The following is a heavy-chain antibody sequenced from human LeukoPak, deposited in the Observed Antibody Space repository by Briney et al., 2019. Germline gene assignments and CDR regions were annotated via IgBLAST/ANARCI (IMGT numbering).Heavy chain of an antibody. CDR3: ATTPGYSSGWYESGFGY. CDR1: GFTFSSYA. V-gene: IGHV3-23*01. D-gene: IGHD6-19*01. CDR2: ISGSGGST. J-gene: IGHJ4*02. Sequence: PGRSLRLSCAASGFTFSSYAMSWVRQAPGKGLEWVSAISGSGGSTYYADSVKGRFTISRDNSKNTLYLQMNSLRAEDTAVYYCATTPGYSSGWYESGFGYWGQGTLVTVSS.